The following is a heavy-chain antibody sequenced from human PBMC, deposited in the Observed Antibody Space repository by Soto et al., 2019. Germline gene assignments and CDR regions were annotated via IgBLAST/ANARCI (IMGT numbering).Heavy chain of an antibody. CDR2: ISTYNGNT. CDR3: VRGVAHYYDSSGYYFDY. Sequence: QVQLVQSGAEVKKPGASVKVSCKASGYIFISYGISWVRQAPGQGLEWMGWISTYNGNTNYAQKFQGRLTMTTDTSTSTAYMELRSLRSDDTAVFYCVRGVAHYYDSSGYYFDYWGQGTLVTVSS. J-gene: IGHJ4*02. CDR1: GYIFISYG. V-gene: IGHV1-18*01. D-gene: IGHD3-22*01.